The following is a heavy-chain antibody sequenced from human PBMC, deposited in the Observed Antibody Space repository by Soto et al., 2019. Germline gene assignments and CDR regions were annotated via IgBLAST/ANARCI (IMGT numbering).Heavy chain of an antibody. CDR3: AAGVVPYGMDV. CDR2: FDPEDAET. V-gene: IGHV1-24*01. CDR1: GYTLTELS. Sequence: ASVKVSCKVSGYTLTELSMHWVRQPPGKGLEWMGGFDPEDAETIYARRFQGRVTMTEDTSADTAYMELSSLRSEDTAVYYCAAGVVPYGMDVWGQGPRSPSP. D-gene: IGHD2-15*01. J-gene: IGHJ6*02.